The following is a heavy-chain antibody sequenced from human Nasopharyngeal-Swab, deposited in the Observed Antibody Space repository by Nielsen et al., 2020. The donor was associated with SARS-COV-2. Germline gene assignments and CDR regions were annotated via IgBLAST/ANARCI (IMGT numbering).Heavy chain of an antibody. D-gene: IGHD6-13*01. CDR1: GGSISSYY. J-gene: IGHJ3*02. CDR2: IYYSRST. Sequence: SETLSLTCTVSGGSISSYYWSWIRQPPGKGLEWIGYIYYSRSTNYNPSLKSRVTISVDTSKNQFSLKLSSVTAADTAVYYCARESPAAGTAFDIWGQGTMVTVSS. V-gene: IGHV4-59*13. CDR3: ARESPAAGTAFDI.